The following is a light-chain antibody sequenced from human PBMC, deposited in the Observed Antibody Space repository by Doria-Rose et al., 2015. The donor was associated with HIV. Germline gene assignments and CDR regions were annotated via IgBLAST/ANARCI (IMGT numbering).Light chain of an antibody. V-gene: IGKV1-39*01. CDR1: QNIGGY. Sequence: VTQSPSSLSASVGDRITITCRAIQNIGGYLTWYQQKLGKAPKFLIYTASNLQSGVPSRFSGSGSGTDFTLTISSLQPEDFATYFCQQSFSTPRTLGQGTKLEIK. CDR3: QQSFSTPRT. J-gene: IGKJ2*01. CDR2: TAS.